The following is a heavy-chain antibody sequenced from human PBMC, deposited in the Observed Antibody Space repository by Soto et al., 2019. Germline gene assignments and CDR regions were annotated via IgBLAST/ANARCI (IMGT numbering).Heavy chain of an antibody. CDR1: GDSVSSNSAA. J-gene: IGHJ6*02. Sequence: PSQTLSLTCAISGDSVSSNSAAWNWIRQSPSRGLEWLGRTYYRSKWYNDYAVSVKSRITINPDTSKNQFSLQLNSVTPEDTAVYYCATGQSYYDFWSGYPYYYGMDVWGQGTTVTVSS. CDR2: TYYRSKWYN. V-gene: IGHV6-1*01. D-gene: IGHD3-3*01. CDR3: ATGQSYYDFWSGYPYYYGMDV.